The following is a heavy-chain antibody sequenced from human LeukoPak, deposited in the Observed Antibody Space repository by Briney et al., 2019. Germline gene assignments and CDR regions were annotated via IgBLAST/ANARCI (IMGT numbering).Heavy chain of an antibody. Sequence: GGSLRLSCAASGFTFSRYVMHWVRQAPGKGLDWVAVILENGSNQYYADSVKGRFTISRDNSKNTLFLQMNSLRGEDTAMYYCARVQGGGYRTADYWGQGTLVTVSS. CDR1: GFTFSRYV. CDR2: ILENGSNQ. V-gene: IGHV3-30*04. CDR3: ARVQGGGYRTADY. D-gene: IGHD6-19*01. J-gene: IGHJ4*02.